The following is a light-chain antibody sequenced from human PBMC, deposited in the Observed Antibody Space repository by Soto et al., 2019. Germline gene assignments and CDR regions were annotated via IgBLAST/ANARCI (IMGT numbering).Light chain of an antibody. CDR1: QSLLLSNGYNY. CDR3: MQALQTPPA. CDR2: LGS. J-gene: IGKJ5*01. V-gene: IGKV2-28*01. Sequence: DIVMTQSPLSLPVTPGEPASISCRSSQSLLLSNGYNYLDWYLQKPGQSPQLLIYLGSNRASGVPDRFSGSGSGTDFTLKISRVEAEDVGVYYCMQALQTPPAFGQGTRLEIK.